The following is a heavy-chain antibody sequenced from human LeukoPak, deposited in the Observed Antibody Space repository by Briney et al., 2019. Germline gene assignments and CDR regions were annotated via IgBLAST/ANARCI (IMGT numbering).Heavy chain of an antibody. J-gene: IGHJ4*02. CDR2: IHHSGST. D-gene: IGHD3-10*01. CDR3: ARDVMVRNYYFDY. V-gene: IGHV4-38-2*02. CDR1: GYSISSGYY. Sequence: SETLSLTCTVSGYSISSGYYWGWIRPPPGKGLEWIGSIHHSGSTYYSPSLKSRVTISVDTSKNQFSLKLSSVTAADTAVYYCARDVMVRNYYFDYWGQGTLVTVSS.